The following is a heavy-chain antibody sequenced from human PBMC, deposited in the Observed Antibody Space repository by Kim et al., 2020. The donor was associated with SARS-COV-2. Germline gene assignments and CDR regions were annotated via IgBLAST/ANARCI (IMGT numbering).Heavy chain of an antibody. CDR3: ARDVNPRVVTAGPMDV. V-gene: IGHV3-21*06. J-gene: IGHJ6*02. Sequence: SGKGRFTISRDNAGNSVFLQMNSLRGEDTAVYYCARDVNPRVVTAGPMDVWGQGTTVTVSS. D-gene: IGHD3-10*01.